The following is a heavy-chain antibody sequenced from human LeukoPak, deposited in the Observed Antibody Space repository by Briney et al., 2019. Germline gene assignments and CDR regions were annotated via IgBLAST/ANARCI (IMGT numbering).Heavy chain of an antibody. CDR3: ARDGYYYDSSGSFDY. V-gene: IGHV3-21*01. CDR1: GFTFSRYS. CDR2: ISSGSSYM. D-gene: IGHD3-22*01. Sequence: RSGGSLRLSCAASGFTFSRYSMNWVRQAPAKGLEWVSSISSGSSYMYYADSVKGRFTISRDNAKNSLYLQMNSLRAEDTAVYYCARDGYYYDSSGSFDYWGQGTLVTVSS. J-gene: IGHJ4*02.